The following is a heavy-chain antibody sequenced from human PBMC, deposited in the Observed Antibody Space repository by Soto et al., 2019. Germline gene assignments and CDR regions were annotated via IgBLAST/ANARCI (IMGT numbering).Heavy chain of an antibody. CDR2: IWFDGVKE. V-gene: IGHV3-33*01. CDR3: TRATFDV. Sequence: GGSLRLSCAVSGFRFSTYAMHWVRQAPGKGLEWLAIIWFDGVKEYYAESVRGRFTISIDNSKNTVFLQMNTVGAEDSALYYCTRATFDVWGQGTTVTVSS. CDR1: GFRFSTYA. J-gene: IGHJ6*02.